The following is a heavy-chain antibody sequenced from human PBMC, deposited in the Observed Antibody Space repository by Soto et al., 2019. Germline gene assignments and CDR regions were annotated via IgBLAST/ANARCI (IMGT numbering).Heavy chain of an antibody. D-gene: IGHD1-20*01. J-gene: IGHJ4*02. CDR1: GFTFSSYS. CDR2: ISSSSSYI. CDR3: ARQPGGYNWNDGELFDY. Sequence: EVQLVESGGGLVKPGGSLRLSCAASGFTFSSYSMNWVRQAPGKGLEWVSSISSSSSYIYYADSVKGRFTISRDNAKNSLYLQMNSLRAEDTAVYYCARQPGGYNWNDGELFDYWGQGTLVTVSS. V-gene: IGHV3-21*01.